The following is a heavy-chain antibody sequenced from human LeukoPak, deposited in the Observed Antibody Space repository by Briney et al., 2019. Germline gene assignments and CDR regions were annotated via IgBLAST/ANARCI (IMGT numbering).Heavy chain of an antibody. CDR1: GGLFSGYY. J-gene: IGHJ4*02. CDR3: ARRKGESSGYYYFDY. V-gene: IGHV4-34*01. CDR2: INHSGST. D-gene: IGHD3-22*01. Sequence: SETLSLTCAVYGGLFSGYYWSWIRQLPGKGLEWIGEINHSGSTNYNPSLKSRVTISVDTSKNQFSLKLSSVTAADTAVYYCARRKGESSGYYYFDYWGQGTLVTVSS.